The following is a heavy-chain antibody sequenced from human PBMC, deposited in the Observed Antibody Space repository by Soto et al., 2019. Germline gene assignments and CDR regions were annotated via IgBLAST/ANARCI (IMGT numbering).Heavy chain of an antibody. D-gene: IGHD1-1*01. J-gene: IGHJ5*02. CDR1: GGSVSSGSYF. CDR2: IYATGTT. CDR3: VRDGTKTLRDWFDP. V-gene: IGHV4-61*01. Sequence: SETLSLTCTVSGGSVSSGSYFWSWMRQAPGKGLEWIGRIYATGTTDYNPSLKSRVMMSVDTSKKQFSLKLRSVTAADTAVYYCVRDGTKTLRDWFDPWGQGISVTVS.